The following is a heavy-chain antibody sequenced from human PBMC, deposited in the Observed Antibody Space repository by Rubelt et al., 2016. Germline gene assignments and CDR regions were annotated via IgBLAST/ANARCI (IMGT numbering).Heavy chain of an antibody. V-gene: IGHV4-34*01. CDR3: ARGGGRLRLRWDY. CDR1: GGSFSGYY. D-gene: IGHD4-23*01. J-gene: IGHJ4*02. CDR2: INHSGST. Sequence: QVQLQQWGAGLLKPSETLSLTCAVYGGSFSGYYWSWIRQPPGKGLEWIGEINHSGSTNYNPSLKSRVTISVDTSKNQFSLKLGSVTAADTAVYYCARGGGRLRLRWDYWGQGTLVTVSS.